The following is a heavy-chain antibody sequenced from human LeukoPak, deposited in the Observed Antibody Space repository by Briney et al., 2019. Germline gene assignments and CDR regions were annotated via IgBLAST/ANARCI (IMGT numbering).Heavy chain of an antibody. CDR1: GFTFSRYA. V-gene: IGHV3-23*01. CDR3: AKKSRDGYNPFDY. D-gene: IGHD5-24*01. Sequence: PGGSLRLSCAVSGFTFSRYAMSWVRQAPGKGLEWVCGISSSGESAYYADSVKGRFTISRDDSKNTLYLEINSLRAEDTAVYYCAKKSRDGYNPFDYLGQGTLVTVSS. J-gene: IGHJ4*02. CDR2: ISSSGESA.